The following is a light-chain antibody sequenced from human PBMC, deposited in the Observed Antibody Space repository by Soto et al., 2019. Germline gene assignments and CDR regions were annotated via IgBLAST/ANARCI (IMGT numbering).Light chain of an antibody. CDR3: QHAGTSAL. V-gene: IGKV3-20*01. CDR1: QSVSDSY. J-gene: IGKJ3*01. Sequence: EIVLTQSPGTLSLSPGERATLSCRASQSVSDSYLAWYQQKPGQAPRLLIYASSRATGIPDRFSGSGSGTDFTLTINRLEPEDFAVSYCQHAGTSALFGPGTKVDLK. CDR2: AS.